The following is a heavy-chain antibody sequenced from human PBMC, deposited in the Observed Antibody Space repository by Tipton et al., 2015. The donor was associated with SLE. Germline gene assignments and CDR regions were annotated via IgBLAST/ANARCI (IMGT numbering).Heavy chain of an antibody. Sequence: QSGAEVKKPGASVKVSCKASGYTFTSYGIGWVRQAPGQGLEWMGWITPYNGNTGYAQKFQGRVTMTRNTSISTAYMELSSLRSEDTAVYYCARGVLTYDFWSGYYMDVWGKGTTVTVSS. V-gene: IGHV1-8*02. J-gene: IGHJ6*03. CDR2: ITPYNGNT. D-gene: IGHD3-3*01. CDR3: ARGVLTYDFWSGYYMDV. CDR1: GYTFTSYG.